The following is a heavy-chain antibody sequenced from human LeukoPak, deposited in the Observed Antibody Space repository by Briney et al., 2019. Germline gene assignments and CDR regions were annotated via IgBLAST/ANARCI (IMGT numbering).Heavy chain of an antibody. CDR3: ARDYGGYYYDSSGYFDY. D-gene: IGHD3-22*01. CDR2: ISAYNGNT. J-gene: IGHJ4*02. Sequence: ASVKVSCKASGYTFTSYGISWVRQAPGQGLEWMGWISAYNGNTNYAQKLQGRVTMTTDTSTSTAYMELRGLRSDDTAVYYCARDYGGYYYDSSGYFDYWGQGTLVTVSS. CDR1: GYTFTSYG. V-gene: IGHV1-18*01.